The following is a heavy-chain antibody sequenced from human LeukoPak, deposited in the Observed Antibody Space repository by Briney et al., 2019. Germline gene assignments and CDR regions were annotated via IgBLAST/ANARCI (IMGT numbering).Heavy chain of an antibody. D-gene: IGHD3-10*01. Sequence: GGSLRLSCAASGFTFGNHGMHWVRQAPGKGLEWVALITFDGSHKYYADSVKGRFTISRDNSKNTLYLQMNSLRAEDTAVYYCARDLISPRVGTMVRGCLDYWGQGTLVTVSS. J-gene: IGHJ4*02. V-gene: IGHV3-30*02. CDR3: ARDLISPRVGTMVRGCLDY. CDR2: ITFDGSHK. CDR1: GFTFGNHG.